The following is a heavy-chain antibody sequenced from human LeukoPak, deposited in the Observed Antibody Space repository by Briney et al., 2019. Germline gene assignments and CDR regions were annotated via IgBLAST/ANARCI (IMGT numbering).Heavy chain of an antibody. D-gene: IGHD3-22*01. CDR1: GGSISSYY. CDR2: IYYSGST. J-gene: IGHJ1*01. Sequence: SETLSLTCTVSGGSISSYYWSWIRQPPGKGLEWIGYIYYSGSTKYNPSLKSRVTIAVDTSKNQFSLKLSSVTAADTAVYYCARELPYDSSGYFWGQGTLVTVSS. CDR3: ARELPYDSSGYF. V-gene: IGHV4-59*12.